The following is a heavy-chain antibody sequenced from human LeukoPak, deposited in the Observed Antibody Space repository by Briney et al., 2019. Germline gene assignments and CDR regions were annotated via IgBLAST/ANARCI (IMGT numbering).Heavy chain of an antibody. D-gene: IGHD6-13*01. CDR3: AKQGPTYSSSWYYFYY. V-gene: IGHV3-9*01. Sequence: GGSLRLSCAASGFTFDDYAMHWVRQAPGKGLEWVSGISWNSGSIGYADSVKGRFTISRDNAKNSLYLQMNSLRAEDTALYYCAKQGPTYSSSWYYFYYWGQGTLVTVSS. CDR2: ISWNSGSI. J-gene: IGHJ4*02. CDR1: GFTFDDYA.